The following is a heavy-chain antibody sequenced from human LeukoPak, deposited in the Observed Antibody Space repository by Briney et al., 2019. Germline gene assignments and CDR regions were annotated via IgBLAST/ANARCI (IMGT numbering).Heavy chain of an antibody. D-gene: IGHD4-23*01. J-gene: IGHJ3*02. CDR3: ARISPGGLDI. V-gene: IGHV1-8*03. CDR1: GYTFTSYD. CDR2: MIANSGNT. Sequence: GASVKVSCKASGYTFTSYDINWVRQTTGQGLGWMGWMIANSGNTGYAQKFQGRVTITRNRSISTAYMELSSLRYNDTAVYYCARISPGGLDIWGLGTMVTVSS.